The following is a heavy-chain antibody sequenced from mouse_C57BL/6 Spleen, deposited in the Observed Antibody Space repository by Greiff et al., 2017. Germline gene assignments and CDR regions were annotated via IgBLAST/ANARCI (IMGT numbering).Heavy chain of an antibody. Sequence: DVMLVESGGDLVKPGGSLKLSCAASGFTFSSYGMSWVRQTPDKRLEWVATISRGGSYTYYPDSVKGRFTISRDNAKNTLYLQMSSLKSEDTAMYYCASITTVVAPYAMDYWGQGTSVTVSS. V-gene: IGHV5-6*02. CDR3: ASITTVVAPYAMDY. CDR1: GFTFSSYG. D-gene: IGHD1-1*01. CDR2: ISRGGSYT. J-gene: IGHJ4*01.